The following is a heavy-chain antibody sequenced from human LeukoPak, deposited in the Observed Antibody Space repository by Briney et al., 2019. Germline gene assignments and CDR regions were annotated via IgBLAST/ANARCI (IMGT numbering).Heavy chain of an antibody. D-gene: IGHD3-22*01. CDR1: GFTFSSYA. V-gene: IGHV3-48*03. CDR2: ISSSGSTI. Sequence: PGGSLRLSCAASGFTFSSYAMSWVRQAPGKGLEWVSYISSSGSTIYYADSVKGRFTISRDNAKNSLYLQMNSLRAEDTAVYYCARRGEVYYYDSSGFVFDYWGQGTLVTVSS. CDR3: ARRGEVYYYDSSGFVFDY. J-gene: IGHJ4*02.